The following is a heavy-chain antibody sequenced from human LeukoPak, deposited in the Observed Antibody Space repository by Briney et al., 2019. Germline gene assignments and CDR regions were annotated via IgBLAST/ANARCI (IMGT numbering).Heavy chain of an antibody. CDR1: GYTFTGYY. CDR3: ARHPGKVTNDWYFDL. J-gene: IGHJ2*01. CDR2: INPNSGGT. Sequence: ASVNVSCKACGYTFTGYYMHWVRQDPGQGLEWMGWINPNSGGTNSAQKFQGRVTMTRDTSITTSYMELSRLSSDDTAVYYCARHPGKVTNDWYFDLWGRGTLVTISS. D-gene: IGHD4-23*01. V-gene: IGHV1-2*02.